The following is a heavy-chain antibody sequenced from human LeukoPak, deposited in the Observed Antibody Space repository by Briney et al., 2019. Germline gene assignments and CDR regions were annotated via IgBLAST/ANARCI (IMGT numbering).Heavy chain of an antibody. CDR1: GYTFIGYY. J-gene: IGHJ5*02. CDR3: ARDKVVVVVAATRNWFDP. D-gene: IGHD2-15*01. CDR2: INPNSGGT. Sequence: GASVTVSCKASGYTFIGYYMHWVGQAPGQGVEWMGWINPNSGGTHYAQKFQGRVTMTRDTSISTVYMELSRLRSDDTAVYYCARDKVVVVVAATRNWFDPWGQGTLVTVSS. V-gene: IGHV1-2*02.